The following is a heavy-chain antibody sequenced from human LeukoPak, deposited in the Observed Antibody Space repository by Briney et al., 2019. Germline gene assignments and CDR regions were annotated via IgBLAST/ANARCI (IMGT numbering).Heavy chain of an antibody. Sequence: GASVKVSRKASGYSFTTYGVSWVRQAPGQGLEWMGWISAHNDNTNYAQKFQGRVTMTTDTSTNTAYMELRSLRSDDTAVYYCARPYSGSYYWNWLDPWGQGTLVTVSS. V-gene: IGHV1-18*01. J-gene: IGHJ5*02. CDR3: ARPYSGSYYWNWLDP. CDR1: GYSFTTYG. CDR2: ISAHNDNT. D-gene: IGHD1-26*01.